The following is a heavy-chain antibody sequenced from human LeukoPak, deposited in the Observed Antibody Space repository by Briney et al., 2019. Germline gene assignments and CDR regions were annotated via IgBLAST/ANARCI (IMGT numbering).Heavy chain of an antibody. CDR3: ARATIFGVVIQPRDYYYGMDV. J-gene: IGHJ6*02. CDR1: GGTFSSYA. V-gene: IGHV1-69*13. Sequence: SVKVSCKASGGTFSSYAISWVRQAPGQGLEWMGGIIPIFGTANYAQKFQGRVTITADESTSTAYMELSSLRPEDTAVYYCARATIFGVVIQPRDYYYGMDVWGQGTTVTVSS. D-gene: IGHD3-3*01. CDR2: IIPIFGTA.